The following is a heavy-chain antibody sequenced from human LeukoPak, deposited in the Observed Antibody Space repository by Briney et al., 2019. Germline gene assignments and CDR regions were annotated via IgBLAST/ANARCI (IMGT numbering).Heavy chain of an antibody. CDR3: AERGITMIGGV. CDR2: ISRSGSTI. J-gene: IGHJ6*04. CDR1: GFTFSSYE. Sequence: GGSLRLSCAASGFTFSSYEMNWVRQAPGKGLEWVSYISRSGSTIYYADSVKGRFTISRDNAKNSLYLQMNSLRAEDTAVYYCAERGITMIGGVWGKGTTVTVSS. D-gene: IGHD3-10*02. V-gene: IGHV3-48*03.